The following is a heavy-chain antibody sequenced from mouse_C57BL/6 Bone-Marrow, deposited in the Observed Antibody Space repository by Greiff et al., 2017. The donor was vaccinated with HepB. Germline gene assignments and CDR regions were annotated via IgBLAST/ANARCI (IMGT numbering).Heavy chain of an antibody. CDR2: IYPGSGST. CDR3: ARSITTVAYAMDY. V-gene: IGHV1-55*01. J-gene: IGHJ4*01. CDR1: GYTFTSYW. Sequence: VQLQQPGAELVKPGASVKMSCKASGYTFTSYWITWVKQRPGQGLEWIGDIYPGSGSTNYNEKFKSKATLTVDTSSSTAYMQLSSLTSEDSAVYYCARSITTVAYAMDYWGQGTSVTVSS. D-gene: IGHD1-1*01.